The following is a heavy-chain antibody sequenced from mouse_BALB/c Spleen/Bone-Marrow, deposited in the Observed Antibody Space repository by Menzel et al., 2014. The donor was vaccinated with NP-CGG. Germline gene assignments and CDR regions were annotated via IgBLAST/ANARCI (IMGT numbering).Heavy chain of an antibody. D-gene: IGHD3-3*01. J-gene: IGHJ4*01. V-gene: IGHV2-3*01. Sequence: VKLVESGTGLVAPSQSLSITCTVSGLSLTSYGVSWVRQPPGKGLEWLGVIWGDGSTNYHSALISRLSIRKDNSKSHVFLKLSSLQTDDTAACYCAEGGGCRCGCARECWGEGSSVTVSS. CDR2: IWGDGST. CDR3: AEGGGCRCGCAREC. CDR1: GLSLTSYG.